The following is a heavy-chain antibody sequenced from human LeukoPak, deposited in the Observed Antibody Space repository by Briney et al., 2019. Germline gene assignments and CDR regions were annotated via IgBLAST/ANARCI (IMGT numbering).Heavy chain of an antibody. CDR1: GGTFSSYA. Sequence: SVTVSCKASGGTFSSYAISWVRQAPGQGLEWMGRIIPILGIANYAQKFQGRVTITADKSTSTAYMELGSLRSEDTAVYYCARAGGDGYNTDAFDIWGQGTMVTVSS. CDR2: IIPILGIA. D-gene: IGHD5-24*01. J-gene: IGHJ3*02. V-gene: IGHV1-69*04. CDR3: ARAGGDGYNTDAFDI.